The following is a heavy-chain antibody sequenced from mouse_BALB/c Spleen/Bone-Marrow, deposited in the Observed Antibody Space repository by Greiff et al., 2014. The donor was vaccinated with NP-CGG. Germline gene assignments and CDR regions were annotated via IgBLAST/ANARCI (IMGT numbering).Heavy chain of an antibody. J-gene: IGHJ4*01. Sequence: VQRVESGPGLVAPSQSLSITCTVSGFSLTNYGVYWVRQPPGKGLEWLGVIWAGGSTNYNSALMSRLSISKDNSKRQVFLKMNSLQTDDTAMYYCARPTPRYYAMDYWGQGTSVTVSS. V-gene: IGHV2-9*02. CDR1: GFSLTNYG. CDR3: ARPTPRYYAMDY. D-gene: IGHD6-1*01. CDR2: IWAGGST.